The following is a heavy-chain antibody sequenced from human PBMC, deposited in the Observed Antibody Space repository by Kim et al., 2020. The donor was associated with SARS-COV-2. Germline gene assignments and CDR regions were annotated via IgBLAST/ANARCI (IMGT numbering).Heavy chain of an antibody. CDR1: GFTFSSYS. CDR3: ARDWGIAVAENYFDY. D-gene: IGHD6-19*01. V-gene: IGHV3-21*01. J-gene: IGHJ4*02. CDR2: ISSSSGYI. Sequence: GGSLRLSCAASGFTFSSYSMNWVRQAPGKGLEWVSSISSSSGYIYYADSVKGRFTISRDNAKNSLYLQMNSLRAEDTAVYYCARDWGIAVAENYFDYWGQGTLVTVSS.